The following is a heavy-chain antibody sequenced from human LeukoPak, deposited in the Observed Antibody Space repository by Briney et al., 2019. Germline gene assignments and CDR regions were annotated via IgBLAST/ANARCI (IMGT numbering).Heavy chain of an antibody. J-gene: IGHJ4*02. Sequence: GGSLRLSCAASGFSFRSHWLHWVRQAPGKGPVWVSRINNDGSSRSYADSVKGRFIISRDNADNTLYLQMNSLRAEDTAVYYCACGTPTWIDYWGQGTLVTVSS. CDR3: ACGTPTWIDY. V-gene: IGHV3-74*01. CDR2: INNDGSSR. CDR1: GFSFRSHW. D-gene: IGHD1-7*01.